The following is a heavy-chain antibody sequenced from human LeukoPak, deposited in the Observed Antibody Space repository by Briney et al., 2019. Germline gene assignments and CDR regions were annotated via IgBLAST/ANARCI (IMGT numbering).Heavy chain of an antibody. D-gene: IGHD3-10*01. J-gene: IGHJ4*02. CDR2: ISYDGSNK. CDR3: AKCMRFGELYLDY. Sequence: GGSLRLSCAASGFTFSSYGMHWVRQAPGKGLEWVAVISYDGSNKYYADSVKGRFTISRDNSKNTLYLQVNSLRAEDTAVYYCAKCMRFGELYLDYWGQGTLVTVSS. V-gene: IGHV3-30*18. CDR1: GFTFSSYG.